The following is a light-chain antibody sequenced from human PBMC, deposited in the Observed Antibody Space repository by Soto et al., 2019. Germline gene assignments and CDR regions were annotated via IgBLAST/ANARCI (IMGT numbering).Light chain of an antibody. CDR1: SGHSSYA. V-gene: IGLV4-69*01. CDR2: VNSDGSH. J-gene: IGLJ3*02. Sequence: QLVLTQSPSASASLGASVKLTCTLSSGHSSYAIAWHQQQPEKGPRYLMKVNSDGSHSKGDGIPDRFSGSSSGAERYLTISSLQSEDEADYYCQTWGTVSWVFGGGTKLTVL. CDR3: QTWGTVSWV.